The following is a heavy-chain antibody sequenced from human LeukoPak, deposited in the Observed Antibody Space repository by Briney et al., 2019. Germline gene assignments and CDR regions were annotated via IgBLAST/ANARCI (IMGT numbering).Heavy chain of an antibody. CDR1: GFTFSSYA. D-gene: IGHD1-14*01. CDR3: ARDSPYRVTSDYMDV. CDR2: TSSDGSNK. V-gene: IGHV3-30*01. J-gene: IGHJ6*03. Sequence: PGGSLRLSCAASGFTFSSYAMHWVRQAPGKGLEWVAVTSSDGSNKYCADSVKGRFTISRDRSKNTLYLQMNSLRAEDTAVYYCARDSPYRVTSDYMDVWGKGTTVTVSS.